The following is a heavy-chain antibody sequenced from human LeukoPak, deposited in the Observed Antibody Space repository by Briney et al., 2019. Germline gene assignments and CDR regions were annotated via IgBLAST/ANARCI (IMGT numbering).Heavy chain of an antibody. Sequence: SETLSLTCTVSGGSINTYFWTWIRQPPGKGLEWIGYIYYSGSTNYNPSLKSRVTISVDTSKDQFSLKLSSVTAADTAVYYCARGVTGGWYGDFQHWGQGTLVTVSS. CDR3: ARGVTGGWYGDFQH. CDR2: IYYSGST. D-gene: IGHD6-19*01. J-gene: IGHJ1*01. CDR1: GGSINTYF. V-gene: IGHV4-59*01.